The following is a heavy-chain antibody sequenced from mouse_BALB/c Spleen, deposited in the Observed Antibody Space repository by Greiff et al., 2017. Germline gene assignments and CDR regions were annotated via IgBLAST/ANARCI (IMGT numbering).Heavy chain of an antibody. CDR1: GYTFTSYW. V-gene: IGHV1-69*02. D-gene: IGHD6-1*01. Sequence: QVQLQQSGAELVKPGASVKLSCKASGYTFTSYWITWVKQRPGQGLEWIGNIYPSDSYTNYNQKFKDKATLTVDKSSSTAYMQLSSPTSEDSAVYYCTRSLYYAMDYWGQGTSVTVSS. J-gene: IGHJ4*01. CDR3: TRSLYYAMDY. CDR2: IYPSDSYT.